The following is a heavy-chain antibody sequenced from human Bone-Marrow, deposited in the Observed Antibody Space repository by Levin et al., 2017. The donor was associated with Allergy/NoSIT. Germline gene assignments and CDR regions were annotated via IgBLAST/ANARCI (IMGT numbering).Heavy chain of an antibody. CDR1: GYSFTNDW. Sequence: GGSLRLSCKGSGYSFTNDWIGWVRQMPGKGLEWMGIINLADSDTRYSPPFEGQVIISADKSSNTAYLQWRNLKASDTAMYYCARQLVTPPSYYYYLDVWGQGTTVTVSS. J-gene: IGHJ6*03. D-gene: IGHD2-8*02. CDR3: ARQLVTPPSYYYYLDV. V-gene: IGHV5-51*01. CDR2: INLADSDT.